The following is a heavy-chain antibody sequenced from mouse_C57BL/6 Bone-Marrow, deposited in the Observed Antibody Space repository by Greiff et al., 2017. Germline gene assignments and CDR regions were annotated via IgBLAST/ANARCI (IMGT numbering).Heavy chain of an antibody. CDR2: IDPENGDT. J-gene: IGHJ3*01. V-gene: IGHV14-4*01. CDR1: GFNIKDDY. D-gene: IGHD2-5*01. Sequence: VQLQQSGAELVRPGASVKLSCTASGFNIKDDYMHWVKQRPEQGLEWIGWIDPENGDTEYASKFQGKATITADTSSNTAYLQLSSLTSEDTAVYYCTTSYYSNYGFAYWGQGTLGTVSA. CDR3: TTSYYSNYGFAY.